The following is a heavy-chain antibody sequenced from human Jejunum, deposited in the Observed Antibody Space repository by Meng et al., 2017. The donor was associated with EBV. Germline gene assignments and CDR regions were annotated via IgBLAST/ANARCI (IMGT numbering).Heavy chain of an antibody. CDR1: GFMFSNYW. CDR3: ARDKPHIWFDP. V-gene: IGHV3-74*01. CDR2: INNDGSDT. Sequence: VQAVGSGGGLVLPGGSAGCTCSASGFMFSNYWRHWVRPVPGKGRVWVSRINNDGSDTIYADSVKGRFTTSRDNAKNTLYLQMNSLRIEDTAVYFCARDKPHIWFDPWGQGTLVTVSS. J-gene: IGHJ5*02.